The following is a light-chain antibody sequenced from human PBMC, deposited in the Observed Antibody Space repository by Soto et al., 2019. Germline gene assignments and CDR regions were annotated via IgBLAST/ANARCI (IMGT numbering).Light chain of an antibody. J-gene: IGKJ4*01. CDR1: QSAISN. Sequence: VKLSLATVSVSPGERVTLSCRASQSAISNLAWYQQTKGKTPRLLIYDASNRDTGIPARFSGRGSGTDFTLPISRLETEDFEVYYCQQRSNWPLTFGGATKVDI. CDR2: DAS. V-gene: IGKV3-11*01. CDR3: QQRSNWPLT.